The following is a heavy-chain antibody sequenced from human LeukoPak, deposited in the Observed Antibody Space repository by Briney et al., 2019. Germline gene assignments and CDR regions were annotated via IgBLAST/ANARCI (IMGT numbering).Heavy chain of an antibody. J-gene: IGHJ4*02. Sequence: ASVKVSCKASGYTFTSYAMHWVRQAPGQRLEWMGWIDAGSGNTKYSQKFQGRVTITRDTSASTAYMELSSLRSEDTAVYYCARDLRFGSSTSCYGYWGQGTLVTVSS. D-gene: IGHD2-2*01. CDR3: ARDLRFGSSTSCYGY. CDR2: IDAGSGNT. V-gene: IGHV1-3*01. CDR1: GYTFTSYA.